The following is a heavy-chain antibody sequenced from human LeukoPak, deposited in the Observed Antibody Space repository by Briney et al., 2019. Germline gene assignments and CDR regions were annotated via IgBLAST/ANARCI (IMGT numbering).Heavy chain of an antibody. J-gene: IGHJ4*02. Sequence: PSETLSLTCTVSGGSINSYYWSWIRQPPGKGLEWIGYVFYSGSTNYNPSLKSRVTISVDTSKNQFSLKLSSVTAADTAVYYCARLTLGRSVDYWGQGTLATVSS. CDR1: GGSINSYY. CDR3: ARLTLGRSVDY. CDR2: VFYSGST. V-gene: IGHV4-59*08. D-gene: IGHD2-15*01.